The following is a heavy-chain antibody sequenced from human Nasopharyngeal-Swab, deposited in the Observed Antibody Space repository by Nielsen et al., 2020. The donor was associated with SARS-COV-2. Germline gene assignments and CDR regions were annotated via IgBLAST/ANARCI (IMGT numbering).Heavy chain of an antibody. V-gene: IGHV3-23*01. Sequence: GSLRLSCAASGFTFSSYAMSWVRQAPGKGLEWVSAVSGSGTTTYYADSVKGRFTISRDNAKNSLYLQMNSLRAEDTAVYYCVRGVYDSSGYYYPWGQGTLVTVSS. D-gene: IGHD3-22*01. CDR2: VSGSGTTT. CDR1: GFTFSSYA. J-gene: IGHJ5*02. CDR3: VRGVYDSSGYYYP.